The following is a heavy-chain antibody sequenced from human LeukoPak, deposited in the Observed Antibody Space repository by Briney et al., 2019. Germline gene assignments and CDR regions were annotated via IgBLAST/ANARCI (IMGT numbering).Heavy chain of an antibody. CDR2: IYTSGST. CDR3: ARAEYCGGDCSYYYMDV. J-gene: IGHJ6*03. CDR1: GGSISSGSYY. Sequence: PSQTLSLTCTVSGGSISSGSYYWSWIRQPAGKGLEWIGRIYTSGSTNYNPSLKSRVTISVDTSKNQFSLKLSSVTAADTAVYYCARAEYCGGDCSYYYMDVWGKGTTVTVSS. V-gene: IGHV4-61*02. D-gene: IGHD2-21*01.